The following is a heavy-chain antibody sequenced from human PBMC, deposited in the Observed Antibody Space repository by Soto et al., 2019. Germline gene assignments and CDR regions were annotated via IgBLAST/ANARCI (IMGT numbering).Heavy chain of an antibody. V-gene: IGHV1-18*01. Sequence: ASGNSWSDATGDTFRNPGTSWVQQAPEQGLEWMGWIIPYKGKTIYAQKFQGSVPLTTATSTNPALMHLRSLTSDDTAVYYCARRPSVEWFGPCRDRTLVP. CDR1: GDTFRNPG. J-gene: IGHJ5*02. CDR2: IIPYKGKT. CDR3: ARRPSVEWFGP.